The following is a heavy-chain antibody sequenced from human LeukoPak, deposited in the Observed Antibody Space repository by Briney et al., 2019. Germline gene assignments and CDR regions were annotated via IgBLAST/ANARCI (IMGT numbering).Heavy chain of an antibody. J-gene: IGHJ4*02. V-gene: IGHV4-39*01. CDR3: ARLWFGDYYFDY. CDR1: GGSISSSSYY. D-gene: IGHD3-10*01. Sequence: SETLSLTCTVSGGSISSSSYYWGWIRQPPGKGLEWIGSIYYSGSTYYNPSLKSRVTISVDTSKNQFSLKLSSVTAADTAAYYCARLWFGDYYFDYWGQGTLVTVSS. CDR2: IYYSGST.